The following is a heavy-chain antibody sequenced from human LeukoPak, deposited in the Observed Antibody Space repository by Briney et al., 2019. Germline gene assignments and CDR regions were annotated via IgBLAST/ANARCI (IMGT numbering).Heavy chain of an antibody. CDR3: ARVSGSSRWYPHPFDY. V-gene: IGHV3-21*01. CDR2: ISSSSSYI. D-gene: IGHD6-13*01. CDR1: GFTFSSYS. J-gene: IGHJ4*02. Sequence: GGSLRLSCAASGFTFSSYSMNWVRQAPGKGLEWVSSISSSSSYIYYADSVKGRFTISRDNAKNSLYLQMNSLRAEDTAVYYCARVSGSSRWYPHPFDYWGQGTLVTVSS.